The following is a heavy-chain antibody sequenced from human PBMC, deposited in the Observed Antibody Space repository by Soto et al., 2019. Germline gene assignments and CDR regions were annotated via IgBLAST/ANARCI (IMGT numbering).Heavy chain of an antibody. V-gene: IGHV3-15*07. Sequence: PGGSLRLSCAASGFTFSSYNMNWVRQAPGKGLEWVGRIRSKTDGGTTDYAAPVKGRFTISRDDSKNTLYLQMNSLKTEDTAVYFCTTATIYNFWSGYPGHDCWGQGT. CDR2: IRSKTDGGTT. J-gene: IGHJ4*02. CDR3: TTATIYNFWSGYPGHDC. D-gene: IGHD3-3*01. CDR1: GFTFSSYN.